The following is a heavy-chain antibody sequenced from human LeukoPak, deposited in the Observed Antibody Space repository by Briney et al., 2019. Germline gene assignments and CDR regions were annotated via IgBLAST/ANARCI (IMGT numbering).Heavy chain of an antibody. Sequence: SVKVSCKASGGTISSYAISWVRQAPGPGHERVGRIIPIFGTANYAQKFQGRVTITTDESTSTAYMELSSLRSEDTAVYYCARDHRAYYYDSSGFFDYWGQGTLVTVSS. D-gene: IGHD3-22*01. V-gene: IGHV1-69*05. CDR3: ARDHRAYYYDSSGFFDY. CDR2: IIPIFGTA. CDR1: GGTISSYA. J-gene: IGHJ4*02.